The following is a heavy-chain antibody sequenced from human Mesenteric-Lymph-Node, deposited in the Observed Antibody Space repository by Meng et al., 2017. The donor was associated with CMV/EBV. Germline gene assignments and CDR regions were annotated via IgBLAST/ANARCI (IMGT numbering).Heavy chain of an antibody. D-gene: IGHD3-3*01. J-gene: IGHJ3*02. CDR1: GFTFSSYA. V-gene: IGHV3-23*01. Sequence: GGSLRLSCAASGFTFSSYAMSWVRQAPGKGLEWVSAISGSGGSTYYADSVKGRFTISRENAKNSLYLQMNSLRAGDTAVYYCARGVSMYYDFWSGYSHDAFDIWGQGTMVTVSS. CDR2: ISGSGGST. CDR3: ARGVSMYYDFWSGYSHDAFDI.